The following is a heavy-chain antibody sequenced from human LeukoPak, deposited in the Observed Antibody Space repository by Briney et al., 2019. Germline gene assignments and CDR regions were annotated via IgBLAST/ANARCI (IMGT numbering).Heavy chain of an antibody. CDR1: GFAFSDYW. Sequence: PGGSLRLSCAASGFAFSDYWLSWVRQAPGKGLEWVANIKHDGSEKYYVDSVKGRFTISRDNAKNSLYLQMNSLRAEDTAVYYCARDRHYGDYGGNRFDYWGQGTLVTVSS. CDR2: IKHDGSEK. V-gene: IGHV3-7*03. CDR3: ARDRHYGDYGGNRFDY. J-gene: IGHJ4*02. D-gene: IGHD4-17*01.